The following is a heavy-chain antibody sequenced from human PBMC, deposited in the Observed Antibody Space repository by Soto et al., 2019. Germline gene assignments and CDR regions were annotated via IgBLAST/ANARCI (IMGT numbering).Heavy chain of an antibody. CDR2: IIPILGIA. V-gene: IGHV1-69*02. D-gene: IGHD3-16*01. CDR3: ARSYVWGSRYFDY. CDR1: GGTFSSYT. Sequence: QVQLVQSGAEVKKPGSSVKVSCKASGGTFSSYTISWVRQAPGQGLEWMGRIIPILGIANYAQKFQGRVTXTXDXYTSTAYMELSSLRSEDTAVYYCARSYVWGSRYFDYWGQGTLVTVSS. J-gene: IGHJ4*02.